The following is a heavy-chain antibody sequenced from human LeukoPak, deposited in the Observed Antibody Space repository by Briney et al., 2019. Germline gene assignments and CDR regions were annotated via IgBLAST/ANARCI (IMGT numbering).Heavy chain of an antibody. Sequence: GEPLKISCKGSGYSFSSYWIAWVRQMPGKGLEWMGFIYPRDSDTRYSPSFQGQVTFSADKSISTAYLQWSSLKASDTAIYYSARLFTVVTPSGLDFWGQGTLVTVSS. CDR2: IYPRDSDT. CDR3: ARLFTVVTPSGLDF. CDR1: GYSFSSYW. J-gene: IGHJ4*02. D-gene: IGHD4-23*01. V-gene: IGHV5-51*01.